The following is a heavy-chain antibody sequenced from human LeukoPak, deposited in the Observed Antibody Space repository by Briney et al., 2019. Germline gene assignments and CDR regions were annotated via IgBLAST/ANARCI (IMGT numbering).Heavy chain of an antibody. J-gene: IGHJ4*02. CDR2: ISYDGSNK. D-gene: IGHD4-17*01. V-gene: IGHV3-30*18. Sequence: GRSLRLSCAASGFTFSSYGMHWVRQAPGKGLEWVAVISYDGSNKYYADSVKGRFTISRDNSKNTLYLQMNSLRAEDTAVYYCAKEGGDDYGDHGDLWYYYWGQGTLVTVSS. CDR3: AKEGGDDYGDHGDLWYYY. CDR1: GFTFSSYG.